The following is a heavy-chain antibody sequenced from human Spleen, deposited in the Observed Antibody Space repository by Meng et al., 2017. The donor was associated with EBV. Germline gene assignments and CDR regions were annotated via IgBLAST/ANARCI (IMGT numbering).Heavy chain of an antibody. J-gene: IGHJ4*02. V-gene: IGHV4-61*01. CDR1: GGSVSSGSYY. CDR3: ARNGYDLYFDS. CDR2: AYYTGRT. D-gene: IGHD5-12*01. Sequence: QVQLPGSGPGLVKPSETLSLTCAVSGGSVSSGSYYWSWIRQPPGKALEWIGYAYYTGRTNYNPSLKSRVTISLDTAKNEFSLDLSSVTAADTAVYYCARNGYDLYFDSWGQGSLVTVSS.